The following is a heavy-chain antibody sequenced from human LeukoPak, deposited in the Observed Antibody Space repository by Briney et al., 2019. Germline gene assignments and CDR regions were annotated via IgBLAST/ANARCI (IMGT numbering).Heavy chain of an antibody. CDR1: GFTFSSYA. V-gene: IGHV3-23*01. CDR3: AKGSYYDSSGSFSFDY. J-gene: IGHJ4*02. Sequence: GGSLRLSCAASGFTFSSYAMSWVRQAPGKGLEWVSGISGSGDNTYYADSVKGRFTISRDNSKNTLYVQVNSLGTEDTDAYYCAKGSYYDSSGSFSFDYWGQGTLVTVSS. D-gene: IGHD3-22*01. CDR2: ISGSGDNT.